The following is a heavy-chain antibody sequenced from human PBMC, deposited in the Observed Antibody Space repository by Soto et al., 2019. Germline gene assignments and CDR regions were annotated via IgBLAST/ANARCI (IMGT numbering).Heavy chain of an antibody. CDR1: GFTVKSKY. J-gene: IGHJ6*02. V-gene: IGHV3-53*01. D-gene: IGHD2-15*01. CDR2: IYSGGST. CDR3: AVVAGTDLGGGYYGMDV. Sequence: CGCMRLSCAASGFTVKSKYMGWFRQTTGKGLEWVSVIYSGGSTYYADSVKGRFTISRDNSKNTLYLQMNSLRAEDTAVYYCAVVAGTDLGGGYYGMDVWGQGTTVTVSS.